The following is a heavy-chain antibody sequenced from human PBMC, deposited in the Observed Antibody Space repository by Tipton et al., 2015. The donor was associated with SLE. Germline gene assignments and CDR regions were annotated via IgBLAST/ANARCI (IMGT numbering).Heavy chain of an antibody. CDR1: DGSISSYY. CDR2: IYYSGST. CDR3: AREVGHYYDSSGYDY. J-gene: IGHJ4*02. Sequence: TLSLTCTVSDGSISSYYWSWIRQPPGKGLEWIGYIYYSGSTNYNPSLKSRVTISVDTSKNQFSLKLSSVTAADTAVYYCAREVGHYYDSSGYDYWGQGTLVTVSS. D-gene: IGHD3-22*01. V-gene: IGHV4-59*01.